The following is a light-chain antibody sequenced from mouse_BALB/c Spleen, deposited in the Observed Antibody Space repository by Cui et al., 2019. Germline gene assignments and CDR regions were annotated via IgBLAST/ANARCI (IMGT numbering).Light chain of an antibody. CDR3: QQYWNTRT. CDR2: GAT. Sequence: IQMTQSSSSFSVSLGDRVTITCKASEDIYNRLAWYQKKQGNAPRLLISGATRFETGVPCRFSGSGSGKDYTLSITSLQTEDVATYYCQQYWNTRTFGGGTKLEIK. J-gene: IGKJ1*01. V-gene: IGKV13-84*01. CDR1: EDIYNR.